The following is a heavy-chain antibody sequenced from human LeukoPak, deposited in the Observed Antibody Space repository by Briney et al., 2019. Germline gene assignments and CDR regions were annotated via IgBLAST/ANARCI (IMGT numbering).Heavy chain of an antibody. CDR1: GFTFSSYA. Sequence: QAGGSLRLSCAASGFTFSSYAMSWVRQAPGKGLEWVSVIYSGGSTYYADSVKGRFTISRDNSKNTLYLQMNSLRAEDTAVYYCAREREGYYFDYWGQGTLVTVSS. D-gene: IGHD1-26*01. V-gene: IGHV3-53*01. J-gene: IGHJ4*02. CDR2: IYSGGST. CDR3: AREREGYYFDY.